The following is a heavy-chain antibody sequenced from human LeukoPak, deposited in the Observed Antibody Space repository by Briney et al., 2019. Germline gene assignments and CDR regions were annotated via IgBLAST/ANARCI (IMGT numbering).Heavy chain of an antibody. CDR1: GGSISSYY. Sequence: PSETLSLTCTVSGGSISSYYWSWIRQPAGKGLEWIGRIYTSGSTNYNPSLKSRVTISVDKSKNQFSLKPSSVTAADTAVYYCARGRIAAFDYWGQGTLVTVSS. D-gene: IGHD6-6*01. CDR3: ARGRIAAFDY. J-gene: IGHJ4*02. CDR2: IYTSGST. V-gene: IGHV4-4*07.